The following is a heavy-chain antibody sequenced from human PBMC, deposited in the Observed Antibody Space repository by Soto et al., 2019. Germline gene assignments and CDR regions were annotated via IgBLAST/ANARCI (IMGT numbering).Heavy chain of an antibody. D-gene: IGHD2-15*01. J-gene: IGHJ1*01. CDR3: ARGRPNSVATLIKRGRDVRH. CDR2: VNHSGGT. CDR1: GGSIRGYY. V-gene: IGHV4-34*01. Sequence: QVQLQQWGAGLLKPSETLSLTCAVYGGSIRGYYWSWIRQPPGKGPEWIGEVNHSGGTNYNPSLKSRVSLSVDTSKNQFSRRLSAVTAADTAVYYCARGRPNSVATLIKRGRDVRHWGPGTLVTVSS.